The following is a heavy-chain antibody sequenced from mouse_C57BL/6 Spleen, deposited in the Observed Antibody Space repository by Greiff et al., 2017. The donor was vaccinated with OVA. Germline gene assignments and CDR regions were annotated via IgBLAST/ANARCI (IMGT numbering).Heavy chain of an antibody. CDR1: GYTFTSYG. CDR2: IYPRSGNT. J-gene: IGHJ1*03. V-gene: IGHV1-81*01. Sequence: VQLQQSGAELARPGASVKLSCKASGYTFTSYGISWVKQRTGQGLEWIGEIYPRSGNTYYNEKFKGKATLTADKSSSTAYMALRSLTSEDSAVYFCARRELGDWYFDVWGTGTTVTVSS. CDR3: ARRELGDWYFDV. D-gene: IGHD4-1*01.